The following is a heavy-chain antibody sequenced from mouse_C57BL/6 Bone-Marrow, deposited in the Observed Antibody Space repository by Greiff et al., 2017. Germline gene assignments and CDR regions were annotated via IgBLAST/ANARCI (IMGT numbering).Heavy chain of an antibody. Sequence: EVKLMESGGGLVKPGGSLKLSCAASGFTFSSYAMSWVRQTPEKRLEWVATISDGGSYTYYPDNVKGRFTISRDNAKNNLYLQMSHLKSEDTAMYYCARGGDDGYSVWFAYWGQGTLVTVSA. CDR2: ISDGGSYT. V-gene: IGHV5-4*03. D-gene: IGHD2-3*01. J-gene: IGHJ3*01. CDR1: GFTFSSYA. CDR3: ARGGDDGYSVWFAY.